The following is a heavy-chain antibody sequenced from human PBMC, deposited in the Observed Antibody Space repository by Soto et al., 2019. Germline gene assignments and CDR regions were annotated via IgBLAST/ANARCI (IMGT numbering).Heavy chain of an antibody. J-gene: IGHJ6*02. D-gene: IGHD2-2*01. CDR3: ARAERSNANCLTAYYSYGLDV. CDR1: GFTFSNFE. CDR2: ITPAGSTT. Sequence: GGSLRLSXAASGFTFSNFEMHWVRQPPGKGLEWVSYITPAGSTTHYTESVKGRFTISRDNARNSLFLQMPSLRAEDRAVYYCARAERSNANCLTAYYSYGLDVWGQGTTVTVSS. V-gene: IGHV3-48*03.